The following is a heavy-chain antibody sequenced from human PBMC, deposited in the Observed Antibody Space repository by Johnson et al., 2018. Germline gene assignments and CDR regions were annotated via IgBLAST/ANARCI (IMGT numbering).Heavy chain of an antibody. V-gene: IGHV3-33*01. CDR3: ARDRSAMSYYGMDV. Sequence: QVQLVESGGGVVKPGRSLKLSCAGSGLTFSSYGMHWVRQAPGKGLEWVAVIWYDGGNKYYADSVKGRFAISRDNSKNTLYLRMNSLRAEDTALYYCARDRSAMSYYGMDVWGQGATVTVSS. CDR2: IWYDGGNK. D-gene: IGHD1-26*01. CDR1: GLTFSSYG. J-gene: IGHJ6*02.